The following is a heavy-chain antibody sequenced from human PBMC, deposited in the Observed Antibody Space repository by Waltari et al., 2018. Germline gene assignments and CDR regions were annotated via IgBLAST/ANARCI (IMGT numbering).Heavy chain of an antibody. CDR3: AIDAYYDISCSNYYYYHYYMDV. V-gene: IGHV4-61*02. CDR1: GGSISSGSYY. D-gene: IGHD3-22*01. CDR2: IDTTGCT. Sequence: QVQLQESGPGLVKPSQTLYLTCTVSGGSISSGSYYWSWNRQPAGKGLERVGRIDTTGCTHYHPSLNRRVTMSAHTSTNQFSLTLSSATAAATAVSYFAIDAYYDISCSNYYYYHYYMDVWGQGTTVTVSS. J-gene: IGHJ6*03.